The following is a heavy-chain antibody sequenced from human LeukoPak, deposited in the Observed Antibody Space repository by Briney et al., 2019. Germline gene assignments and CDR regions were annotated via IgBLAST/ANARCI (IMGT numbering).Heavy chain of an antibody. D-gene: IGHD2/OR15-2a*01. J-gene: IGHJ4*02. CDR1: RFTFSNSA. CDR2: ISGSGDKT. CDR3: AKADCATIYCYVKDY. V-gene: IGHV3-23*01. Sequence: GVSLRLSCAASRFTFSNSAMNWVRQTPEKGLEWVSAISGSGDKTLYADSVKGRFTISRDNSKNMLYLQMNSLRAEDTAIYYCAKADCATIYCYVKDYWGQGTLVTVFS.